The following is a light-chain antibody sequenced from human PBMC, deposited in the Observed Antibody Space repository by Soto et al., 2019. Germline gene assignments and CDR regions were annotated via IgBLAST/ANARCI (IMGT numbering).Light chain of an antibody. CDR1: SSYVGGYNY. Sequence: LTQPASVSGSPGQSITISCTGTSSYVGGYNYVSWYQQHPGKAPKLMIYDVSNRPSGVSNRFSGSKSGNAASLTISGLQAEDEADYYCSSYTSSSTLCVFGTGTKVTVL. V-gene: IGLV2-14*01. CDR3: SSYTSSSTLCV. J-gene: IGLJ1*01. CDR2: DVS.